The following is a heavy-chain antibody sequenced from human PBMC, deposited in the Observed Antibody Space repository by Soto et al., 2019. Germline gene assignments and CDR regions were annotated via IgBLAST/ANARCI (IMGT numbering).Heavy chain of an antibody. D-gene: IGHD3-10*01. CDR2: ISSSSSYT. CDR3: ARPYGSGRYYDAY. CDR1: GFTFSDYY. V-gene: IGHV3-11*05. Sequence: QVQLVESGGGLVKPGGSLRLSCAASGFTFSDYYMSWIRQAPGKGLEWVSYISSSSSYTNYADSVKGRFTISRDNAKNSLQLQMNRLSAEDTAVYYCARPYGSGRYYDAYWGQGTLVTVSS. J-gene: IGHJ4*02.